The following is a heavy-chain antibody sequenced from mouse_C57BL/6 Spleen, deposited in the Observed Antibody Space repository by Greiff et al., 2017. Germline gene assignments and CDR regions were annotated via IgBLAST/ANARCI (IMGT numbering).Heavy chain of an antibody. D-gene: IGHD2-3*01. Sequence: EVQGVEPGGGLVQPGGSLSLSCAASGFTFTDYYMSWVRQPPGQALEWLGFIRNKANGYPTEYSASVRGRFTISRYNSQSILYLHMNALRAEDSATYYCARYDGLGYFDDWGPGTTLTGSS. CDR2: IRNKANGYPT. J-gene: IGHJ2*01. CDR3: ARYDGLGYFDD. CDR1: GFTFTDYY. V-gene: IGHV7-3*01.